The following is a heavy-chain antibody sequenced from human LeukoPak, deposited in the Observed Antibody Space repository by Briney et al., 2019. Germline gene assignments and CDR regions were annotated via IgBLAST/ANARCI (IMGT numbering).Heavy chain of an antibody. D-gene: IGHD3-9*01. J-gene: IGHJ4*02. CDR1: GGSISSSSYY. CDR2: IYYSGST. CDR3: ARPLLVPGFQYYFDS. Sequence: ASETLSLTCTVSGGSISSSSYYWGWIRQPPGKGLEWIGSIYYSGSTYYNPSLKSRVTISVDTSKNQFSLKLTSVTAADTAVYYCARPLLVPGFQYYFDSWGQGTLVTVSS. V-gene: IGHV4-39*07.